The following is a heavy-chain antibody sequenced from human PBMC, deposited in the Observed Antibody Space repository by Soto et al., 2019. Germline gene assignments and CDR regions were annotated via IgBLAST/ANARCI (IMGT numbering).Heavy chain of an antibody. D-gene: IGHD3-10*01. CDR1: GFTFSTYA. J-gene: IGHJ4*02. Sequence: QVQLVESGGGVFQPGRSLRLSCAASGFTFSTYAMHWVRQAPGKGLEWVALISYDGTNKYYADSVKGRFTISRDNSKNTVFLRMHSLRPEDTAVYYCARVLLELWPLDYWGQGTLVTVSS. CDR2: ISYDGTNK. V-gene: IGHV3-30-3*01. CDR3: ARVLLELWPLDY.